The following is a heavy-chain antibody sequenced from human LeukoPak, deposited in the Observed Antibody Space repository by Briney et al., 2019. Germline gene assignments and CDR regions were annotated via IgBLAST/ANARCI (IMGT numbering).Heavy chain of an antibody. D-gene: IGHD3-9*01. Sequence: GGSLRLSCAASGFTFSSHAMSWVRQTPGKGLEWVSAISDSGYSKYYADSVKGRITNSSDNSNNTLYLQMNSLRAEDTAVYYCARDSPILTRWGQGTLVTVSS. CDR2: ISDSGYSK. CDR3: ARDSPILTR. CDR1: GFTFSSHA. J-gene: IGHJ4*02. V-gene: IGHV3-23*01.